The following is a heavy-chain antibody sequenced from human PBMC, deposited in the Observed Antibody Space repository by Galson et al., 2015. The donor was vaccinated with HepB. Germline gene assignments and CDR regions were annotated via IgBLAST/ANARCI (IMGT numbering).Heavy chain of an antibody. J-gene: IGHJ3*02. CDR1: GGSISSYY. V-gene: IGHV4-59*01. CDR2: IYYSGST. CDR3: ARAPEGLAPMIVVAIDAFDI. Sequence: TLSLTCTVSGGSISSYYWSWIRQPPGKGLEWIGYIYYSGSTNYNPSLKSRVTISVDTSKNQFSLKLSSVTAADTAVYYCARAPEGLAPMIVVAIDAFDIWGQGTMVTVSS. D-gene: IGHD3-22*01.